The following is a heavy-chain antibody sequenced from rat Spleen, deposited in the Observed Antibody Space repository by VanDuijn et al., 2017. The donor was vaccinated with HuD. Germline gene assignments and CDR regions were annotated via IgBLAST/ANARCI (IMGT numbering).Heavy chain of an antibody. J-gene: IGHJ2*01. D-gene: IGHD1-2*01. CDR1: GFTFSNYY. CDR3: ARHYYSFDY. Sequence: EVQLVESGGGLVQTGRSLKLSCAALGFTFSNYYMAWVRQAPTKGLEWVATISSGGGATYYPDSVKGRFSISRDNVKSTLYLQMDSLRSEDTATYYCARHYYSFDYWGQGVLVTVSS. V-gene: IGHV5-25*01. CDR2: ISSGGGAT.